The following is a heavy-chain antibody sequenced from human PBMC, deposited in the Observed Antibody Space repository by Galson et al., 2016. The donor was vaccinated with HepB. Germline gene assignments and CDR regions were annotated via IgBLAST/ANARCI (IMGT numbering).Heavy chain of an antibody. D-gene: IGHD3-9*01. CDR2: ISPFNDAT. CDR3: ATIGGNYFYSLDV. V-gene: IGHV1-18*01. J-gene: IGHJ6*02. CDR1: GYSFSNYA. Sequence: SVKVSCKASGYSFSNYAATWVRQAPGQGLEYLGWISPFNDATNYAQKVQGRVSLTTDTSTNTVHMELRSLRSDDSAVYYCATIGGNYFYSLDVWGQGTTVTVSS.